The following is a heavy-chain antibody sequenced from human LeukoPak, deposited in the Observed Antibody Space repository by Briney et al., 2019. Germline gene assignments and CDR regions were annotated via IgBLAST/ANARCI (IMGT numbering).Heavy chain of an antibody. CDR3: ARQTDYGSGSYNWFDP. J-gene: IGHJ5*02. Sequence: KTSETLSLTCTASGGSISSGGYYWSWIRQHPGKGLEWIGYIYYSGSTYYNPSLKSRVTISVDTSKNQFSLKLSSVTAADTAVYYCARQTDYGSGSYNWFDPWGQGTLVTVSS. D-gene: IGHD3-10*01. CDR2: IYYSGST. CDR1: GGSISSGGYY. V-gene: IGHV4-31*03.